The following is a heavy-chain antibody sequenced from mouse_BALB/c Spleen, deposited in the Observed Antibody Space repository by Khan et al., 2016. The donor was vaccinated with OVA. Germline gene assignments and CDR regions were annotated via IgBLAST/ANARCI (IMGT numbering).Heavy chain of an antibody. CDR1: GLSLTNYG. V-gene: IGHV2-3*01. D-gene: IGHD2-4*01. Sequence: QVQLKESGPGLVAPSQSLSITCTVSGLSLTNYGISWIRQPPGKGLEWLGVIWGDGSTNYHSALISRLSINKDNSKSQVFLKLISLHTDDTATYYCAISNYDYDWLTYWGQGTLVTVSA. CDR3: AISNYDYDWLTY. CDR2: IWGDGST. J-gene: IGHJ3*01.